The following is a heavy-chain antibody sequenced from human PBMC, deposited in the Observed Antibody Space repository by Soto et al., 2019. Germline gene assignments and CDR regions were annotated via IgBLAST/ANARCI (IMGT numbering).Heavy chain of an antibody. CDR1: GYTFTTYY. D-gene: IGHD2-15*01. V-gene: IGHV1-46*01. CDR3: ARAGYCSGGTCFHGNCDY. CDR2: INANGGST. Sequence: QVQLVQSGAEVTRPGASVKVSCMASGYTFTTYYMHWVRQAPGQGLEWLGIINANGGSTNYAQMFQGSVPITKDTSTRTVYMEHSRLRSEDTAVYYWARAGYCSGGTCFHGNCDYWGQGPLVTVSA. J-gene: IGHJ4*02.